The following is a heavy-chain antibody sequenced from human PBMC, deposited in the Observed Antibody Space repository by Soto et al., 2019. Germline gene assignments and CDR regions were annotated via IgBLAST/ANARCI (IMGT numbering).Heavy chain of an antibody. Sequence: GESLKISCAASGFTFSSYAMHWVRQAPGKGLEWVAVISYDGSNKYYADSVKGRFTISRDNSKNTLYLQMNSLRAEDTAVYYCARENVAAPIDYWGQGTLVTVS. J-gene: IGHJ4*02. CDR3: ARENVAAPIDY. D-gene: IGHD6-13*01. CDR1: GFTFSSYA. CDR2: ISYDGSNK. V-gene: IGHV3-30-3*01.